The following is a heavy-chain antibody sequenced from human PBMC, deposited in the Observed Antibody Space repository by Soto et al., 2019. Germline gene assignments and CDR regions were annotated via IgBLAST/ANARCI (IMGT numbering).Heavy chain of an antibody. V-gene: IGHV1-2*04. J-gene: IGHJ6*02. CDR3: ARDRGLWFVELSDGMDV. CDR1: GYTFTGYY. CDR2: INPNSGGT. D-gene: IGHD3-10*01. Sequence: QVQLVQSGAEVKKPGASVKVSCKASGYTFTGYYMHWVRQAPGQGLEWMGWINPNSGGTNYAQKFEGWVTITRDTSISTAYMELSRLRSDDTAVYYCARDRGLWFVELSDGMDVWGQGTTVTVSS.